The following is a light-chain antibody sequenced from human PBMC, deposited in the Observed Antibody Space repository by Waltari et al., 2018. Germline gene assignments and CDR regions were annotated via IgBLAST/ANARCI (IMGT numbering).Light chain of an antibody. Sequence: DIQMTQSPSSLSASVGDRVTITCRASQSISSYLNWYQLKPGKAPKLLIYAASSLQSGVPSRFSGSGSGTDFTLTISSLQPEDFATYYCQQSSLFGGGTKVEIK. CDR1: QSISSY. V-gene: IGKV1-39*01. CDR2: AAS. CDR3: QQSSL. J-gene: IGKJ4*01.